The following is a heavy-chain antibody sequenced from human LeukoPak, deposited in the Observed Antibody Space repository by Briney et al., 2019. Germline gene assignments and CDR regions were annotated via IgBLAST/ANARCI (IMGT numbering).Heavy chain of an antibody. CDR1: GFTFSSYA. D-gene: IGHD3-22*01. J-gene: IGHJ4*02. CDR2: ISGSGDST. Sequence: SGGSLRLSRAASGFTFSSYAMGWVRQAPGKGLEWVSAISGSGDSTYYSDSVKGRFTISRDNSKNTLYVQMNSLRAEDTAVYYCAKPLVSDYYDSSGYWGYWGQGTLVTVSS. CDR3: AKPLVSDYYDSSGYWGY. V-gene: IGHV3-23*01.